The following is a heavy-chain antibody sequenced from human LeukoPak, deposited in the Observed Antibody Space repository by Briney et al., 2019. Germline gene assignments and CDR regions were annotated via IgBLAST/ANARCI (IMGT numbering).Heavy chain of an antibody. Sequence: GGSLRLSCAASGFPFSSYGMSWVRQAPGKGLEWVSSISSSSSYIYYADSVKGRFTISRDNAKNSLYLQMNSLRAEDTAVYYCARAIIAARIPVYYYYMDVWGKGTTVTVSS. CDR1: GFPFSSYG. CDR2: ISSSSSYI. J-gene: IGHJ6*03. D-gene: IGHD6-6*01. CDR3: ARAIIAARIPVYYYYMDV. V-gene: IGHV3-21*01.